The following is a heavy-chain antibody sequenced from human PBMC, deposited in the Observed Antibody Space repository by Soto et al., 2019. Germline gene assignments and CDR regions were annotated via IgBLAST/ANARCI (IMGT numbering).Heavy chain of an antibody. V-gene: IGHV1-2*02. Sequence: GASVKVSCKASGYTFTGYYMHWVRQAPGQGLEWMGWINPNSGGTNYAQKFQGRVTMTRDTSISTAYMELSRLRSDDTAVYYCAKEYSSPIRRGAFDIWGQGTMVTVSS. D-gene: IGHD6-13*01. CDR1: GYTFTGYY. CDR3: AKEYSSPIRRGAFDI. CDR2: INPNSGGT. J-gene: IGHJ3*02.